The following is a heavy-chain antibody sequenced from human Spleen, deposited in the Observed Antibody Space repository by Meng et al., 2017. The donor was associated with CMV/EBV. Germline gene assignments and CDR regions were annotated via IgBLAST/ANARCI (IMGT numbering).Heavy chain of an antibody. D-gene: IGHD2-2*01. CDR1: GYTFTGYY. CDR3: ARVRGTGYCSSTSCFSNWFDP. Sequence: ASVKVSCKASGYTFTGYYMHWVRQAPGQGLEWMGGISAYNGNTNYAQKLQGRVTMTTDTSTSTAYMELRSLRSDDTAVYYCARVRGTGYCSSTSCFSNWFDPWGQGTLVTVSS. J-gene: IGHJ5*02. V-gene: IGHV1-18*04. CDR2: ISAYNGNT.